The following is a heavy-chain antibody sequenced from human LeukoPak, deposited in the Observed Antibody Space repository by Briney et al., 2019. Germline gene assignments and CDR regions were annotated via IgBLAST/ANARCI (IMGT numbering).Heavy chain of an antibody. CDR2: IYYSGST. D-gene: IGHD4-17*01. J-gene: IGHJ4*02. Sequence: SETLSLTCTVSGGSISSSSYYWGWIRQPPGKGLEWIGSIYYSGSTYYNPSLKSRVTISVDTSKNQFSLKLSSVTAADTAVYYCARLAVTTPYYWGQGALVTVSS. CDR1: GGSISSSSYY. CDR3: ARLAVTTPYY. V-gene: IGHV4-39*01.